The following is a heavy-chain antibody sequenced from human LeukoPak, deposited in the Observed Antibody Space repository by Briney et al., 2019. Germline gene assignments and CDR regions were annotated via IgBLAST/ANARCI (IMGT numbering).Heavy chain of an antibody. CDR3: AKAKMVAADGYQYYYGMDV. V-gene: IGHV3-30*18. CDR1: GFIFINYG. J-gene: IGHJ6*04. D-gene: IGHD2-15*01. Sequence: GGSLRLSCAASGFIFINYGMHWARQAPGKGLGRVAVTSYDGSNKHYADSVKGRFIISRDTAKNTLYLQMSSLRVEDTAVYYCAKAKMVAADGYQYYYGMDVWGKGTTVTVSS. CDR2: TSYDGSNK.